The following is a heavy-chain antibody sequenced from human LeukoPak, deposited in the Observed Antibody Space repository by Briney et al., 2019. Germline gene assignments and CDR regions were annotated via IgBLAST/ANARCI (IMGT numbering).Heavy chain of an antibody. CDR2: ISYDGSDK. CDR1: GFSFSSYG. D-gene: IGHD1-14*01. J-gene: IGHJ4*02. V-gene: IGHV3-30*18. CDR3: AKNWDRLDS. Sequence: GGSLRFSCAASGFSFSSYGMHWVRQAPGKGLEWVALISYDGSDKYYADSVEGRFTISRDNSKNTLSLQMSSLRQEDTAVYYCAKNWDRLDSWGQGTLVTVSS.